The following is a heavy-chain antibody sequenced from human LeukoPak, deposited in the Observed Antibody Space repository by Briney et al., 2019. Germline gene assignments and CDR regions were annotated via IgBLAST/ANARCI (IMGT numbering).Heavy chain of an antibody. V-gene: IGHV4-34*01. Sequence: KPSETLSLTCAVYGGSFSGYYWSWIRQPPGKGLEWIGEIYHSGSTNYNPSVKRRVTITIDTYKNQFSLKLSSVTAADTAVYYCARVSVDIVVVVAATTYYYGMDVWGKGTTVTVSS. D-gene: IGHD2-15*01. CDR1: GGSFSGYY. J-gene: IGHJ6*04. CDR3: ARVSVDIVVVVAATTYYYGMDV. CDR2: IYHSGST.